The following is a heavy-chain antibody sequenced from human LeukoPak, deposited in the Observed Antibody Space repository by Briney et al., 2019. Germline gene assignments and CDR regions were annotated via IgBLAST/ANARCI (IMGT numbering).Heavy chain of an antibody. D-gene: IGHD2-15*01. CDR2: ISSSGSTI. J-gene: IGHJ4*02. CDR1: GFTFSSYE. CDR3: AKDSRRYCSGGSCSPFDY. Sequence: GGSLRLSCAASGFTFSSYEMNWVRQAPGKGLEWVSYISSSGSTIYYADSVKGRFTISRDNSKNTLYLQMNSLRAEDTAVYYCAKDSRRYCSGGSCSPFDYWGQGTLVTVSS. V-gene: IGHV3-48*03.